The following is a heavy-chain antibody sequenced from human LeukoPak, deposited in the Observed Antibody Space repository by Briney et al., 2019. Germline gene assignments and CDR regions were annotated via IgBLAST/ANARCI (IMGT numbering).Heavy chain of an antibody. Sequence: GGSLRLSCAASGFTFSDSAMTWVCQAPGKGLDWVSLISFSGANSYYADSVKGRFTISRDNSKDTLFLQMNSLRAEDTAIYYCARDIQLSTWGLGTMVTVSS. CDR1: GFTFSDSA. CDR3: ARDIQLST. V-gene: IGHV3-23*01. D-gene: IGHD5-24*01. CDR2: ISFSGANS. J-gene: IGHJ3*01.